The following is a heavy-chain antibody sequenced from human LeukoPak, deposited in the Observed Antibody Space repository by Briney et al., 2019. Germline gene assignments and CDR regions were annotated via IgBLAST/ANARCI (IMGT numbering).Heavy chain of an antibody. Sequence: GGSLRLSCAASGFTFSSYGMHWVRQAPGKGLEWVAVISYDGSNKYYADSVKGRFTISRDNSKNTLYLQMNSLRAEDTAVYYCARAHYDYVWGSYRYEDYFDYWGQGTLVTVSS. CDR1: GFTFSSYG. J-gene: IGHJ4*02. CDR3: ARAHYDYVWGSYRYEDYFDY. V-gene: IGHV3-30*03. D-gene: IGHD3-16*02. CDR2: ISYDGSNK.